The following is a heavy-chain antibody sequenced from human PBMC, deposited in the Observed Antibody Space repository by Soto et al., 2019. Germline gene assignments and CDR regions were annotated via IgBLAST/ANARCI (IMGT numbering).Heavy chain of an antibody. J-gene: IGHJ6*02. CDR3: VRDVPPAAIAAYYCGLDV. CDR1: GGFIDSGAYY. V-gene: IGHV4-30-4*01. D-gene: IGHD2-2*02. CDR2: IYYDGNS. Sequence: QVQLQESGPGLVRPSQTLSLTCTVSGGFIDSGAYYWSWIRQPPGKGLEWIGYIYYDGNSYYNPSLKSRITISVDTSKNQFSLKLRSVTAADSAVYYCVRDVPPAAIAAYYCGLDVWGQGTTVTVSS.